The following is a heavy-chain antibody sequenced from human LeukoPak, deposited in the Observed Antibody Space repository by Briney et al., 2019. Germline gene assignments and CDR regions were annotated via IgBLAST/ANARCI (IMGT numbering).Heavy chain of an antibody. Sequence: GSLRLSCAASGFSFSTYWMSWVRQTPEKGLEFVANIDQGGSVRNYMDSLKGRCTISRDNAKESLYLEINSLRPDDTAVYYCARDPESSSFDLWDRGALVTVSS. CDR1: GFSFSTYW. J-gene: IGHJ4*02. D-gene: IGHD6-13*01. V-gene: IGHV3-7*01. CDR2: IDQGGSVR. CDR3: ARDPESSSFDL.